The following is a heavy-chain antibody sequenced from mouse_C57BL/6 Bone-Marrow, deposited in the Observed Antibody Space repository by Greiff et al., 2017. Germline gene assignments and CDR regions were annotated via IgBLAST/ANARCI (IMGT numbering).Heavy chain of an antibody. J-gene: IGHJ2*01. D-gene: IGHD2-3*01. CDR3: SAFDGNYFDF. CDR2: IDPEISDT. CDR1: GFNIKDDY. Sequence: EVQLQQSGAELVRPGASVKLSCTASGFNIKDDYIHWVQQRPEQGLEWIGWIDPEISDTEYASKFQGKATITSDTSSNTAYLQLSSLTSEDTAVYYCSAFDGNYFDFWGQGTPLTVAS. V-gene: IGHV14-4*01.